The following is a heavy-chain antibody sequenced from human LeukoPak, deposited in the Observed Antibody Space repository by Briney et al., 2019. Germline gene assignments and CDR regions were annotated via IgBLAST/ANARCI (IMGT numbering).Heavy chain of an antibody. CDR1: GFTFSSYA. V-gene: IGHV3-23*01. CDR3: AKDSITIFGVVIEYYFDY. J-gene: IGHJ4*02. Sequence: GGSLRLSCAAAGFTFSSYAMSWVRQAPGKGLEWVSAISGSGGSTYYADSVKGRFTISRDNSKNTLYLQMNSLRAEDTAVYYCAKDSITIFGVVIEYYFDYWGQGTLVTVSS. D-gene: IGHD3-3*01. CDR2: ISGSGGST.